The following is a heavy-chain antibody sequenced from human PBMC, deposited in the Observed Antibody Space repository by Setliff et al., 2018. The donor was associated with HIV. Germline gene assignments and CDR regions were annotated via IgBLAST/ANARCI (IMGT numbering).Heavy chain of an antibody. J-gene: IGHJ4*02. V-gene: IGHV5-51*01. CDR3: ARHINYYGSGSYPEY. Sequence: GESLKISCKGSGYSFTSYWIGWVRQMPGKGLEWMGIIYPGDSHTRYSPSFQGQVTISVDNSISTAYLQWSTLKASDTAIYYYARHINYYGSGSYPEYWGQGTVVTVSS. CDR2: IYPGDSHT. CDR1: GYSFTSYW. D-gene: IGHD3-10*01.